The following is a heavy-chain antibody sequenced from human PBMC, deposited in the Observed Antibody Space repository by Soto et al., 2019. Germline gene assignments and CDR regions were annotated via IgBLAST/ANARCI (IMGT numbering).Heavy chain of an antibody. Sequence: PSETLSLTCTVSGGSISSGGYYWSWIRQHPGKGLEWIGYIYYSGSTYYNPSLKSRVTISVDTSKNQFSLKLSSVTAADTAVYYCARGTYYYDSSGYAFDIWGQGTMVTVSS. J-gene: IGHJ3*02. D-gene: IGHD3-22*01. V-gene: IGHV4-31*02. CDR3: ARGTYYYDSSGYAFDI. CDR1: GGSISSGGYY. CDR2: IYYSGST.